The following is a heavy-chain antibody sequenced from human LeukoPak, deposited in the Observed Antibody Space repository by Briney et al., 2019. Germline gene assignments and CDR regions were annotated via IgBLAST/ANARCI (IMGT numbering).Heavy chain of an antibody. CDR1: GFPFSSYG. J-gene: IGHJ4*02. CDR2: ISYDGSNK. V-gene: IGHV3-30*18. D-gene: IGHD1-26*01. Sequence: GSLSLSCAASGFPFSSYGMHWVRQAPGKGLEWVAVISYDGSNKYYADSVKGRFTISRDNSKNTLYLQMNSLRAEDTAVYYCAKEWRQWELLRGYFDYWGQGTLVTVSS. CDR3: AKEWRQWELLRGYFDY.